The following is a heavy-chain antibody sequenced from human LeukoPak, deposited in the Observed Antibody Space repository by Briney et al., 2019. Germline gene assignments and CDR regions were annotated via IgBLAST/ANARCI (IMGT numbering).Heavy chain of an antibody. CDR3: AKDLCAVTTGCAFDI. Sequence: GRSLRLSCAASGFTFDDYAMHWVRQAPGKGLEWVSGISWNSGSIGYADSVKGRFTISRDNAKNSLYLQMNSLRAEDMALYYCAKDLCAVTTGCAFDIWGQGQWSPSLQ. D-gene: IGHD4-17*01. V-gene: IGHV3-9*03. J-gene: IGHJ3*02. CDR2: ISWNSGSI. CDR1: GFTFDDYA.